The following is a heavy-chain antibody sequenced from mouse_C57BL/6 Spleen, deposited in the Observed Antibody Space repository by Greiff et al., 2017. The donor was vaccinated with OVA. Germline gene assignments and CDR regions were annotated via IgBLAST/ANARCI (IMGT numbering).Heavy chain of an antibody. Sequence: QVQLQQPGAELVMPGASVKLSCKASGYTFTSYWMHWVKQRPGQGLEWIGEIDPTDSYTNYNQKFKGKSTLTVDKSSSTAYMQLSGLTSEDSAVYYCARSKDYDSSWFAYWGQGTLVTVSA. D-gene: IGHD2-4*01. CDR3: ARSKDYDSSWFAY. V-gene: IGHV1-69*01. CDR2: IDPTDSYT. CDR1: GYTFTSYW. J-gene: IGHJ3*01.